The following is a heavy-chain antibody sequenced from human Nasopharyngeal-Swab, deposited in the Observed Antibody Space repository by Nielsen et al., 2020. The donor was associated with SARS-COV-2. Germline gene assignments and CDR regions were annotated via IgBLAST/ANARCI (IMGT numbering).Heavy chain of an antibody. Sequence: GESLKISCAASGFTFSDYYMSWIRQAPGKGLERVSYISSSGSTIYYADSVKGRFTISRDNAKNSLYLQMNSLRAEDTAVYYCARGLWSSLRLLGGMDVWGQGTTVTVSS. V-gene: IGHV3-11*04. CDR3: ARGLWSSLRLLGGMDV. CDR2: ISSSGSTI. CDR1: GFTFSDYY. D-gene: IGHD4/OR15-4a*01. J-gene: IGHJ6*02.